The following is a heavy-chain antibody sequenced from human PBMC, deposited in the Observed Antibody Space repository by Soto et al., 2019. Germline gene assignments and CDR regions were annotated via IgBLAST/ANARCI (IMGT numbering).Heavy chain of an antibody. Sequence: PSETLSLTCAVYGGSFSGYYWSWIRQPPGKGLEWFGEINHSGSTNYNPSLKSRVTISVDKSKNQFSLKLSSVRAADTAVYYCARGLRGYYYYGMDAWGQGTTVTVSS. CDR1: GGSFSGYY. J-gene: IGHJ6*02. D-gene: IGHD3-10*01. CDR2: INHSGST. CDR3: ARGLRGYYYYGMDA. V-gene: IGHV4-34*01.